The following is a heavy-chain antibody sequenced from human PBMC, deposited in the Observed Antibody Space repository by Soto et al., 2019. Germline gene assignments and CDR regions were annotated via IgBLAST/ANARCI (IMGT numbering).Heavy chain of an antibody. Sequence: QLQLQESGPGLVKPSETLSLTCTVSGGSISSSSYYWGWIRQPPGKGLEWIGSIYYSGSTYYNPSLQRRVTISVDTSKDQFSLKLSSVTAADTAASSCRVWDGDASFYYYYGMDVWGQGTTVTVSS. D-gene: IGHD4-17*01. CDR2: IYYSGST. J-gene: IGHJ6*02. CDR1: GGSISSSSYY. V-gene: IGHV4-39*01. CDR3: RVWDGDASFYYYYGMDV.